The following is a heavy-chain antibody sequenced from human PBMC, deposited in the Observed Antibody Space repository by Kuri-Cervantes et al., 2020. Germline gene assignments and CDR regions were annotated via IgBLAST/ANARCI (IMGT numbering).Heavy chain of an antibody. CDR3: ARVLWFRELPPYYYYMDV. V-gene: IGHV3-30*03. CDR2: ISYDGSNK. D-gene: IGHD3-10*01. CDR1: GFTFSSYG. J-gene: IGHJ6*03. Sequence: GESLKISCAASGFTFSSYGMHWVRQAPGKGLEWVAVISYDGSNKYYADSVKGRFTISRDNSKNTLYLQMNSLRAEDTAVYYCARVLWFRELPPYYYYMDVWGKGTTVTVSS.